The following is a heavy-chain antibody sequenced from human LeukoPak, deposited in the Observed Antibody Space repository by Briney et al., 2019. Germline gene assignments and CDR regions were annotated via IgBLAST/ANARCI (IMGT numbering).Heavy chain of an antibody. Sequence: PSETLSLTCTVSGGSISSSSYYWGWLRQPPGKGLEWIGSIYYSGSTYYNPSLKSRVTISVDTSKNQFSQKVDSVTAADTAVYYCARGTHSSSPIPLDYWGQGTLVTVSS. CDR2: IYYSGST. D-gene: IGHD6-6*01. J-gene: IGHJ4*02. CDR3: ARGTHSSSPIPLDY. CDR1: GGSISSSSYY. V-gene: IGHV4-39*07.